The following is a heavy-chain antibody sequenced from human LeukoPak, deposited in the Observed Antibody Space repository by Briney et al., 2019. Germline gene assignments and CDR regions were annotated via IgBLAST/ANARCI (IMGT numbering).Heavy chain of an antibody. V-gene: IGHV1-2*02. D-gene: IGHD6-13*01. CDR1: RYTFTGYY. Sequence: ASVKVSCKAYRYTFTGYYMHWVRQAPGQGLEWMGWISPNSGDAKYAQKFQGRVTMTRDTSISTAYMELSRLRSDDTAVYYCARAVEGIAAVSFDYWGQGTLVTVSS. CDR3: ARAVEGIAAVSFDY. J-gene: IGHJ4*02. CDR2: ISPNSGDA.